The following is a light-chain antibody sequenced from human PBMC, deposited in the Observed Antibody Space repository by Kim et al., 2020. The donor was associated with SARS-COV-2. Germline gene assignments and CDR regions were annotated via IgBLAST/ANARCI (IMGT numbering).Light chain of an antibody. CDR1: QGIRND. V-gene: IGKV1-6*01. J-gene: IGKJ4*01. CDR2: AAS. Sequence: AIQMTQSPSSLSASVGDRVTITCRASQGIRNDLGWYQQKPGKAPKLLIYAASSLQSGVPSGSSGSGSGTDFTLTISSLQPEDFATDYCLQDYNYPLTFGGGTKVDIK. CDR3: LQDYNYPLT.